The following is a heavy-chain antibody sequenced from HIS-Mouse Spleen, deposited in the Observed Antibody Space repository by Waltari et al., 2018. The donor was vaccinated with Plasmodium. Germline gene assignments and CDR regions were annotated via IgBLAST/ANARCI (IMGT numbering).Heavy chain of an antibody. J-gene: IGHJ2*01. CDR1: GFTFSSYW. Sequence: EVQLVESGGGLVQPGGSLRLSCAASGFTFSSYWMSWVRQAQGKGVEWVANIKQDGSEKYYVDSVKRRFTISRDNAKNSLYLQMNSLRAEDTAVYYCASSWYWYFDLWGRGTLVTVSS. CDR3: ASSWYWYFDL. CDR2: IKQDGSEK. V-gene: IGHV3-7*01. D-gene: IGHD6-13*01.